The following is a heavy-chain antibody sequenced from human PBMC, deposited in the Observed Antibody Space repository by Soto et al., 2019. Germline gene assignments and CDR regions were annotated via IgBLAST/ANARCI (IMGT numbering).Heavy chain of an antibody. D-gene: IGHD3-16*01. J-gene: IGHJ6*01. CDR3: VRMGKEDSCLGMQV. Sequence: SETLSLTCTVSGDSINPYYWSWIRQPPGKGLEWIAYIYHTGSTSYNPSLKSRVTISVDTSKNQFSLTLNSVTAADTAIYYCVRMGKEDSCLGMQVGGQGTTGTV. CDR1: GDSINPYY. CDR2: IYHTGST. V-gene: IGHV4-59*08.